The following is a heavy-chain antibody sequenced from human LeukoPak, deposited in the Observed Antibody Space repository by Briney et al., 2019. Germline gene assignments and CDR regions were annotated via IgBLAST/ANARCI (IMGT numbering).Heavy chain of an antibody. D-gene: IGHD5-18*01. Sequence: GGSLRLSCAASGYTFSSYAMSWVRQAPGRGLEWVSGISNSVGSTYYADSVKGRFTISRDNSRNTLYLQMNSLRAEDTAIYYCAKDVHGGNSCGAFDYWGQGTLVTVSS. J-gene: IGHJ4*02. CDR1: GYTFSSYA. CDR2: ISNSVGST. V-gene: IGHV3-23*01. CDR3: AKDVHGGNSCGAFDY.